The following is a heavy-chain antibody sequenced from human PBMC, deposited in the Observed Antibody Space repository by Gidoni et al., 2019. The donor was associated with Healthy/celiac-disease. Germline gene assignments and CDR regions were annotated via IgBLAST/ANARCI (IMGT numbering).Heavy chain of an antibody. CDR3: ARGIVGASNPPLD. Sequence: QVQLQQWGAGLLKPSETLSLTCAVYGGSFSGYYWSWIRQPPGKGLEWIGEINHSGSTNYNPSLKSRVTISVDTSKNQFSLKLSSVTAADTAVYYCARGIVGASNPPLDWGQGTLVTVSS. J-gene: IGHJ4*02. D-gene: IGHD1-26*01. CDR1: GGSFSGYY. V-gene: IGHV4-34*01. CDR2: INHSGST.